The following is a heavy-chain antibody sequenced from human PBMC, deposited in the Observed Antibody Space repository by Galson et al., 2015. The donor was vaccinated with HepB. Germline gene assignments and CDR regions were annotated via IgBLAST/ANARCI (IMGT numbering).Heavy chain of an antibody. J-gene: IGHJ4*02. V-gene: IGHV1-2*02. Sequence: SVKVSCKASGYTFTGYYMHWVRQAPGQGLEWMGWINPNSGGTSYAQKFQGRVTMTRDTSISTAYMELSRLRSDDTAVYYCARAADTAMATIWFDYWGQGTLVTVSS. CDR1: GYTFTGYY. D-gene: IGHD5-18*01. CDR3: ARAADTAMATIWFDY. CDR2: INPNSGGT.